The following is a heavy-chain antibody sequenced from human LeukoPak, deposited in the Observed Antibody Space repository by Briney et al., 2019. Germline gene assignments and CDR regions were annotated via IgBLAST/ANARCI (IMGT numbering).Heavy chain of an antibody. D-gene: IGHD6-19*01. V-gene: IGHV4-59*01. J-gene: IGHJ6*04. Sequence: PSETLSLTCTVSGGSISSYYWSWIRRPPGKGLEWIGYIYYSGSTNYNPSLKSRVTISVDTSKNQFSLKLSSVTAADTAVYYCAREKSSGDYGMDVWGKGTTVTVSS. CDR3: AREKSSGDYGMDV. CDR1: GGSISSYY. CDR2: IYYSGST.